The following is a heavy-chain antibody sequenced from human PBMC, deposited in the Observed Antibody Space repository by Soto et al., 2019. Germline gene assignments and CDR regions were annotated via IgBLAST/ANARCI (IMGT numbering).Heavy chain of an antibody. D-gene: IGHD6-25*01. CDR2: IIPIFGTA. Sequence: GASVKVSCKASGGTFSSYAISWVRQAPGQGLEWMGGIIPIFGTANYAQKFQGRVTITADESTSTAYMELSSLRSEDTAVYYCARDRPGGYSSNYYYYYGMDVWGQGTTVTVSS. J-gene: IGHJ6*02. CDR3: ARDRPGGYSSNYYYYYGMDV. CDR1: GGTFSSYA. V-gene: IGHV1-69*13.